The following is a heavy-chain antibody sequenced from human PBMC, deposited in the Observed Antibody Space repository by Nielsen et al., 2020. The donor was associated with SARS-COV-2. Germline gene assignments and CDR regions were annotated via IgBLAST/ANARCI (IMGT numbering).Heavy chain of an antibody. CDR2: INHSGST. V-gene: IGHV4-34*01. D-gene: IGHD6-13*01. J-gene: IGHJ2*01. CDR1: GGSFSGYY. Sequence: SETLSLTCAVYGGSFSGYYWSWIRQPPGKGLEWIGEINHSGSTNYNPSLKSRVTISVDTSKNQFSLKLSSVTAADTAVYYCARRDSSSWSRYFDLWGRGTLVTVSS. CDR3: ARRDSSSWSRYFDL.